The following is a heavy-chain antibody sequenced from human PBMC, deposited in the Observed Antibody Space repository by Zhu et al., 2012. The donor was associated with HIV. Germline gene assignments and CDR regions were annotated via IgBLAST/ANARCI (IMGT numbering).Heavy chain of an antibody. CDR3: ARDTYYYGSGSDFDY. CDR2: IYHSGST. CDR1: GYSISSGYY. J-gene: IGHJ4*02. V-gene: IGHV4-38-2*02. Sequence: QVQLQESGPGLVKPSETLSLTCTVSGYSISSGYYWGWIRQPPGKGLEWIGSIYHSGSTYYNPSLKSRVTISVDTSKNQFSLKLSSVTAADTAVYYRARDTYYYGSGSDFDYWGQGTLVTVSS. D-gene: IGHD3-10*01.